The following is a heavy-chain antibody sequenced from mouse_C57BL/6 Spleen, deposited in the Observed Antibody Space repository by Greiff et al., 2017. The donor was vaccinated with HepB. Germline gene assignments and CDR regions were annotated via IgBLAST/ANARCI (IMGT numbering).Heavy chain of an antibody. CDR1: GYTFTSYW. J-gene: IGHJ4*01. D-gene: IGHD2-10*01. CDR3: ARYRLLVAMDY. Sequence: QVQLQQPGTELVKPGASVKLSCKASGYTFTSYWMHWVKQRPGQGLEWIGNINPSNGGTNYNQTFKSKARLTVDKSSSTAYLQLSSLTSEDSAVYYCARYRLLVAMDYWGQGTSVTVSS. CDR2: INPSNGGT. V-gene: IGHV1-53*01.